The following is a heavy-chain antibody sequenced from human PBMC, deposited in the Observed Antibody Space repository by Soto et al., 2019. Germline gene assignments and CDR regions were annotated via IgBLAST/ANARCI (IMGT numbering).Heavy chain of an antibody. Sequence: SETLSLTCTVSGGSVTGYYWSWVRQPPGKGLEWLGYIHYGGTTMYNPSVKRRITISVDTPRNQFSLRLYSLTAADTAVYYCTRHAEVPKFQYGLDLRGPGITVTVS. J-gene: IGHJ6*02. CDR2: IHYGGTT. D-gene: IGHD2-2*01. V-gene: IGHV4-59*02. CDR1: GGSVTGYY. CDR3: TRHAEVPKFQYGLDL.